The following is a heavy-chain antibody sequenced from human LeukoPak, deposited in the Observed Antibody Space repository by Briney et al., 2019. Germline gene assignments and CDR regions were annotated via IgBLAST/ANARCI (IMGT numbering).Heavy chain of an antibody. V-gene: IGHV1-69*06. Sequence: ASVKVSCKASGGTFSSYAISWVRQAPGQGLEWMGGIIPIFGTANYAQKFQGRVTITADKSTSTAYMELSSLRSEDTAVYYCARAPYYYDSSGYYYWFFDYWGQGTLVTVSS. CDR2: IIPIFGTA. J-gene: IGHJ4*02. CDR1: GGTFSSYA. CDR3: ARAPYYYDSSGYYYWFFDY. D-gene: IGHD3-22*01.